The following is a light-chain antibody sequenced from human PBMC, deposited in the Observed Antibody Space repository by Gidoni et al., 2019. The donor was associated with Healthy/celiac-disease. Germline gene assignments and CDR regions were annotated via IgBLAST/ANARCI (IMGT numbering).Light chain of an antibody. CDR1: QSISSC. CDR2: ASS. CDR3: QQYNSYPIT. J-gene: IGKJ4*01. V-gene: IGKV1-9*01. Sequence: DIQMTQSPSSLSASVGDRVTITCRSSQSISSCLDWYQQKPGKAPALLIYASSTLQSGVPSRLSGSGSGTDFNFTISSRQLEDFETYYCQQYNSYPITFGGGTKVEIK.